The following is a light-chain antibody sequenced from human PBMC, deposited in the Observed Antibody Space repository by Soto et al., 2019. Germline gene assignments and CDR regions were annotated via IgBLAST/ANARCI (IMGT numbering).Light chain of an antibody. CDR1: GSDIATFNY. Sequence: QSALAQTASMSGSPGQSITISCTGSGSDIATFNYVSLYQQYPGKAPKLLIYQVTSRASGVSHRFSGSKSGNTAALTISGLQPEDEAEYYCNSYSSTSFYVFGTGTKLTAL. CDR3: NSYSSTSFYV. J-gene: IGLJ1*01. CDR2: QVT. V-gene: IGLV2-14*01.